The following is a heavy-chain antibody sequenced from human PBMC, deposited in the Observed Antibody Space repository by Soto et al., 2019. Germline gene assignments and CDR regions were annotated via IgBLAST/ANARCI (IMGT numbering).Heavy chain of an antibody. CDR3: ISLAYPSSPYFYYYGLDV. Sequence: PGGSLRLSCAASGFTFSNAWMNWVRQAPGKGLERVGRNKSKTDGGTTDYAAPVKGRFTISRDDSKNTLYLQMNSLKTEDTAVFYCISLAYPSSPYFYYYGLDVWGQGTTVTVSS. V-gene: IGHV3-15*07. D-gene: IGHD2-2*01. CDR1: GFTFSNAW. CDR2: NKSKTDGGTT. J-gene: IGHJ6*02.